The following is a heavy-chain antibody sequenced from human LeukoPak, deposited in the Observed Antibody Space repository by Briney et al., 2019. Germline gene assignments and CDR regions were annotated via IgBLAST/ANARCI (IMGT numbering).Heavy chain of an antibody. CDR2: ISAYNGNT. V-gene: IGHV1-18*01. J-gene: IGHJ4*02. D-gene: IGHD3-10*01. Sequence: ASVKVSCKASGYTFTSHGISWVRQAPGQGLEWMGWISAYNGNTNYAQKLQGRVTMTTDTSTSPAYMELRSLRSDDTAVYYCARDHLTMVRGTSDYWGQGTLVTVSS. CDR3: ARDHLTMVRGTSDY. CDR1: GYTFTSHG.